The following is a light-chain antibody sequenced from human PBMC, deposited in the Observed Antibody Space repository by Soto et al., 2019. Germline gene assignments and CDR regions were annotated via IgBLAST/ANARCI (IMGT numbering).Light chain of an antibody. V-gene: IGKV3-15*01. CDR2: GAS. Sequence: EIVFTQSLGTMSLSPGEKAPRSCRASQSVSSNLAWYQQKPGQAPRLLIYGASTRATGFPARFSGGGSGTEFSLTISSLQSEDFAVYYCQHYNNWPLTFGGGTMVDVK. J-gene: IGKJ4*01. CDR3: QHYNNWPLT. CDR1: QSVSSN.